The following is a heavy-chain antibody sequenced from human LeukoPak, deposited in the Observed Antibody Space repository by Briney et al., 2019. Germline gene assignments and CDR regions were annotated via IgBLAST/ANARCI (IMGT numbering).Heavy chain of an antibody. D-gene: IGHD6-19*01. CDR2: ISSTSDI. CDR1: GFIFSSHT. J-gene: IGHJ4*02. CDR3: ARDSDYSSSGWSPWDY. V-gene: IGHV3-21*01. Sequence: GGSLRLSCADSGFIFSSHTRNWVRQAPGKGLEWVSSISSTSDIYYADSVKGRFTISRDNAKNSVYLQMNNLSADDTAVYYCARDSDYSSSGWSPWDYWGQGTLVTVSS.